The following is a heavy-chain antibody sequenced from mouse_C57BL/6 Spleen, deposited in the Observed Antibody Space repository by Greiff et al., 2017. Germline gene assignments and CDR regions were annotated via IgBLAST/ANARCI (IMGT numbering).Heavy chain of an antibody. CDR1: GYSFTDYN. J-gene: IGHJ3*01. Sequence: VQLKQSGPELVKPGASVKISCKASGYSFTDYNMNWVKQSNGKSLEWIGVINPNYGTTSYNQKFKGKATLTVDQSSSTAYMQLNSLTSEDSAVYYCAGGYYSNLAWFAYWGQGTLVTVSA. D-gene: IGHD2-5*01. V-gene: IGHV1-39*01. CDR2: INPNYGTT. CDR3: AGGYYSNLAWFAY.